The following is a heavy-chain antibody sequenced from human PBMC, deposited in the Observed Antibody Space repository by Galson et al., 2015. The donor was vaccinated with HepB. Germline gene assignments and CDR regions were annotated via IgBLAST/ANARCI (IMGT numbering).Heavy chain of an antibody. CDR2: ISAYNGNT. Sequence: VSCKASGYTFTSYGISWVRQAPGQGLERMGWISAYNGNTNYAQKLQGRVTMTTDTSTSTAYMELRSLRSDDTAVYYCARGVSSWYHDAFDIWGQGTMVTVSS. D-gene: IGHD6-13*01. J-gene: IGHJ3*02. CDR3: ARGVSSWYHDAFDI. V-gene: IGHV1-18*01. CDR1: GYTFTSYG.